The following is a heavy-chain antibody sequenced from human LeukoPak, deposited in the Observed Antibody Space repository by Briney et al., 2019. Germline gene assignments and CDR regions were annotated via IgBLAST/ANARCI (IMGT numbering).Heavy chain of an antibody. V-gene: IGHV1-69*06. D-gene: IGHD3-3*01. CDR3: ASGPHDFWSGYTTFDY. CDR2: IIPIFGTA. CDR1: GGTFISYA. Sequence: SVKVSCKASGGTFISYAISWMRQAPGQGLEWMGGIIPIFGTANYAQKFQGRVTITADKSTSTAYMELSSLRSEDTAVYYCASGPHDFWSGYTTFDYWGQGTLVTVSS. J-gene: IGHJ4*02.